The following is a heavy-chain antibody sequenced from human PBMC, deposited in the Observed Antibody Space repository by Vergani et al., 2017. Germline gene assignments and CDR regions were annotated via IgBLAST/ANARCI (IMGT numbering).Heavy chain of an antibody. V-gene: IGHV4-59*13. CDR3: ARVMYRDEASTGYRLEGMDI. J-gene: IGHJ6*02. CDR1: GGSFNTYY. D-gene: IGHD3-9*01. Sequence: QVQLEESGPGLVKPSETLSLTCTVSGGSFNTYYWSWIRQSPGKGLEWIGYIYSTGSTNYNPSLNSRITMSVDTSKNQFSLKLMSLTAADTAVYFCARVMYRDEASTGYRLEGMDIFGQGTTVTISS. CDR2: IYSTGST.